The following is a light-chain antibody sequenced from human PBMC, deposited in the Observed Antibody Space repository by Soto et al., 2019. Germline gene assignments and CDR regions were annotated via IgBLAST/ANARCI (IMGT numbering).Light chain of an antibody. V-gene: IGLV1-51*01. CDR1: SSNIGNNY. CDR3: ATWDGSLPGEV. CDR2: DNN. Sequence: QSVPTQSPSVSAAPGQQVTISCSGSSSNIGNNYVSWYQQLPGTAPKLLIYDNNKRPSGIPDRFSGSKSGTSGTLDITGLQTGDEADYYCATWDGSLPGEVFGGGTK. J-gene: IGLJ2*01.